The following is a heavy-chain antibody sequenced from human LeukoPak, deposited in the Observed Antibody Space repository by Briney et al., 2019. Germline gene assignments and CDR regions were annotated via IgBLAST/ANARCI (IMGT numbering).Heavy chain of an antibody. CDR1: GKTLSDLS. V-gene: IGHV1-24*01. CDR2: SDPEDGER. Sequence: ASVKVSCKVSGKTLSDLSIHWLRQPPGKGLEWLGGSDPEDGERIYAQMFQGRVTMTEDTSTDTAYMELSSLRSEDTAVYYCATEGIAAAAPYYYGMDVWGQGTTVTVSS. CDR3: ATEGIAAAAPYYYGMDV. D-gene: IGHD6-13*01. J-gene: IGHJ6*02.